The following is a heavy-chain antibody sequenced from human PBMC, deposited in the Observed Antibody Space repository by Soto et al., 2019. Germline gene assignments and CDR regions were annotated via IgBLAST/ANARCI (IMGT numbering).Heavy chain of an antibody. Sequence: QVQLQESGPGLVRPSQPLSLTCTVSAGSISTINYYWSWIRQHPEKGLEWIGYISYSGSTFYHSSLKSRVTISLDTSKKQFSLTLTSVTAADTAVYYCARSAQWDGFDPWCQGTMVTVSS. CDR2: ISYSGST. V-gene: IGHV4-31*03. J-gene: IGHJ3*01. CDR3: ARSAQWDGFDP. D-gene: IGHD2-8*01. CDR1: AGSISTINYY.